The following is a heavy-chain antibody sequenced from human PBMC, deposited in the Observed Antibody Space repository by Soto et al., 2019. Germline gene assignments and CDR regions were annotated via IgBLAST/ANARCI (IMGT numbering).Heavy chain of an antibody. CDR2: MNANSGNT. CDR3: AREVGANRFDNWGQGTLVTVSSGKGRLGETLKISCKGSGYRFTNMDPVDTATYYCAHRQRAVYFDY. Sequence: ASVKVSCKASGYTFTSYAINWVRQATGQRLEWMGWMNANSGNTGYAQKFQGRVTITRNTSISTAYMELSSLRSEDTAVYYCAREVGANRFDNWGQGTLVTVSSGKGRLGETLKISCKGSGYRFTNMDPVDTATYYCAHRQRAVYFDYWGQGTLVTVSS. J-gene: IGHJ4*02. D-gene: IGHD1-26*01. V-gene: IGHV1-8*01. CDR1: GYTFTSYA.